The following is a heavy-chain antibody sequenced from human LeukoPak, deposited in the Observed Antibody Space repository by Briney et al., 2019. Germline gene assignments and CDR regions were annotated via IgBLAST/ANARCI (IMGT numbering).Heavy chain of an antibody. CDR3: VSFYETY. CDR2: INSDGSWT. Sequence: GGSLRLSCAASGNSWMHWVRQAPGKGLVWVSHINSDGSWTSYADSVKGRFTISKDNAKNTVYLQMNNLRAEDTAVYYCVSFYETYWGRGTLVTVSS. CDR1: GNSW. V-gene: IGHV3-74*01. D-gene: IGHD2-2*01. J-gene: IGHJ4*02.